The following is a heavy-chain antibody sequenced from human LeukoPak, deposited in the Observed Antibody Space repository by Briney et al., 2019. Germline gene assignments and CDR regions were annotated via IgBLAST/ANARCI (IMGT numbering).Heavy chain of an antibody. D-gene: IGHD5-12*01. CDR2: INPNSGGT. CDR3: ARVLAKGPKRGSYYMDV. CDR1: GYTFTGYY. V-gene: IGHV1-2*02. J-gene: IGHJ6*03. Sequence: GASVKVSCKASGYTFTGYYMHWVRQAPGQGLEWMGWINPNSGGTNYAQKFQGRVTMTRDTSISTAYMELSRLRSDDTAVYYCARVLAKGPKRGSYYMDVWGKGTTVTVSS.